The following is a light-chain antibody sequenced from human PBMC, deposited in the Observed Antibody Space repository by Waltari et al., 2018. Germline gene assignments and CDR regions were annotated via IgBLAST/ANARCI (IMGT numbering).Light chain of an antibody. CDR1: QGVSSSY. Sequence: ETVLTQSPGTLSLSPGEGATLSCRASQGVSSSYLAWYQQKPGQAPRLLIYGASSRATGIPERFSGSGSGTDFTLTIIRLETEDFAVYYCHQYGSSPGTFGQGTKLEIK. V-gene: IGKV3-20*01. CDR2: GAS. CDR3: HQYGSSPGT. J-gene: IGKJ2*02.